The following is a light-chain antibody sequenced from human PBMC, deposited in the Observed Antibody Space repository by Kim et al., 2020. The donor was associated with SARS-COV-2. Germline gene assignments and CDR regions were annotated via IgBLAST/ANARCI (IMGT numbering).Light chain of an antibody. CDR3: QQRRDWPAYT. J-gene: IGKJ2*01. CDR1: QSVGNS. Sequence: LSPGERATLSCRASQSVGNSLAWYQHRPGQAPRLLMYDVSNRAAGIPARCSGSGSGTDFTLTITSLDPEDFAVYYCQQRRDWPAYTFGQGTKLEI. CDR2: DVS. V-gene: IGKV3-11*01.